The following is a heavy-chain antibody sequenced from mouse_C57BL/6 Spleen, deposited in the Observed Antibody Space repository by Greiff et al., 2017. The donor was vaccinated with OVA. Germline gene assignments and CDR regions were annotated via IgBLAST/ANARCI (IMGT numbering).Heavy chain of an antibody. CDR3: ARCKLREYYLDD. CDR1: GYAFSSSW. Sequence: QVQLQQSGPELVKPGASVKISCKASGYAFSSSWMNWVKQRPGKGLEWIGRIYPGDGDTNYNGKFKGKATLTADKSSSTAYMQRSSLTSEDAAVYYCARCKLREYYLDDWGKGTTLTVSS. D-gene: IGHD1-1*01. J-gene: IGHJ2*01. CDR2: IYPGDGDT. V-gene: IGHV1-82*01.